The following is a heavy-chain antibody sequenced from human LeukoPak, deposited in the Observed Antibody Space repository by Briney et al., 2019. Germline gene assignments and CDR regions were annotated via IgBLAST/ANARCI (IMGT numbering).Heavy chain of an antibody. V-gene: IGHV3-21*04. CDR1: GFSFSDYS. D-gene: IGHD6-13*01. J-gene: IGHJ4*02. CDR2: ISTRGSYI. Sequence: GGSLRLSCTASGFSFSDYSFNWVRQAPGRGLEWVSCISTRGSYIYYADSVKGRFTISRDNSKNTLYLQMNSLRAEDTAVYYCARDLMGIAYRGAFYYWGQGTLVTASS. CDR3: ARDLMGIAYRGAFYY.